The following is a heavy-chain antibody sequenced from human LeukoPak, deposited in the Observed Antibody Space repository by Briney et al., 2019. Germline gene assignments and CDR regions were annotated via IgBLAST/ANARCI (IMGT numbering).Heavy chain of an antibody. CDR1: GVTFTNAW. J-gene: IGHJ3*01. CDR2: FQTKTDGGTT. CDR3: TTDNWRGLDAFDV. D-gene: IGHD3-3*01. V-gene: IGHV3-15*01. Sequence: GGSLRLSCAASGVTFTNAWMSWVRQAPGKGLEWVGRFQTKTDGGTTDYAAPVKGRFTISRDASKYTLYLQMDSLKTEDTAMYYCTTDNWRGLDAFDVWGLGTMVTVSS.